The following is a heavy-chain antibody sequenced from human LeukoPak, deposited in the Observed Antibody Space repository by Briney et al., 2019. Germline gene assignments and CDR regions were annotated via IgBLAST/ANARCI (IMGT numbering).Heavy chain of an antibody. D-gene: IGHD6-19*01. V-gene: IGHV3-7*01. Sequence: GGSLRLSCAASGFTFSSYYMSWVRQAPGKGLEWVANIKQDGSERNYVDSVKGRFTISRDNAKNSLYLQMNSLRADDTAVYYCARQTGRVAVLDWGPGTLGTVSS. CDR3: ARQTGRVAVLD. J-gene: IGHJ4*02. CDR2: IKQDGSER. CDR1: GFTFSSYY.